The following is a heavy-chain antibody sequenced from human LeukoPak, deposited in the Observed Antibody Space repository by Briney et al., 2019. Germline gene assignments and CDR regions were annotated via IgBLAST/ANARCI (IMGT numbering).Heavy chain of an antibody. Sequence: SQTLSLTCTVSGGSISSDNYYWSWIRQHPGKGLEWIGYIYYSGNAYYNPSLESRVTISIDTSKNHFSLKLSSVTAADTAVYYCARDTGTYYFAYWGQGTLVTVSS. CDR1: GGSISSDNYY. CDR2: IYYSGNA. J-gene: IGHJ4*02. CDR3: ARDTGTYYFAY. D-gene: IGHD1-7*01. V-gene: IGHV4-31*03.